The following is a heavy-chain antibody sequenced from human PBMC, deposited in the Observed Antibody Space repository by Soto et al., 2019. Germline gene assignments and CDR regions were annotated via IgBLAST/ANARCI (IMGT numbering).Heavy chain of an antibody. J-gene: IGHJ6*02. Sequence: QVQLLESGGGVVQPGRSLRLSCAASGFTFSTYGMHWVRQAPGKGLEWVAVIWYDGSNKYYADSVKGRFTISRDNSKNTLYLQMNSLRAEDTDVYYCAREDYPYYYYGMDVWGQGTTVTVSS. CDR3: AREDYPYYYYGMDV. CDR1: GFTFSTYG. V-gene: IGHV3-33*01. CDR2: IWYDGSNK. D-gene: IGHD4-17*01.